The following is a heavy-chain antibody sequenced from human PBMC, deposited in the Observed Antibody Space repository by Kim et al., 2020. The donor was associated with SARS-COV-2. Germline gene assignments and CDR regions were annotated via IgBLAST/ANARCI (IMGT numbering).Heavy chain of an antibody. J-gene: IGHJ4*02. V-gene: IGHV5-51*01. CDR2: IYPGYSDT. CDR3: ARRSVGVGFDY. Sequence: GESLQISCKGSGYSFTSYWIGWVRQMPGKGLEWRGIIYPGYSDTRYSPSFQGQVTISADKSISTAYLPWSSLKASDSAMYYCARRSVGVGFDYWGQGTLVTVSS. CDR1: GYSFTSYW. D-gene: IGHD1-26*01.